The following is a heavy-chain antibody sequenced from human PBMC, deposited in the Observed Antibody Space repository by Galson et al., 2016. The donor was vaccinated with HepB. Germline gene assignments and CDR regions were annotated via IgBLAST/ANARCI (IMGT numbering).Heavy chain of an antibody. V-gene: IGHV6-1*01. CDR1: GDSVSSQSAA. CDR2: TYHTSNWYS. CDR3: ARGHLVVPFSSYFDY. D-gene: IGHD2-15*01. Sequence: CAISGDSVSSQSAAWNWIRHSPSRGLEWLGRTYHTSNWYSDYAVSVKSRITINPDTSKNQFSLQLNSVTPEDTAVYYCARGHLVVPFSSYFDYWGQGSLVTVSS. J-gene: IGHJ4*02.